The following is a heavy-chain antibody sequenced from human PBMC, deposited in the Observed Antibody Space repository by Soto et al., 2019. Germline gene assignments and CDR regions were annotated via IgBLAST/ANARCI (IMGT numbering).Heavy chain of an antibody. Sequence: GGSLRLSCEVSGFAFSFYSMSWVRQAPGKGLEWVASISGNGGTTYYAASGKGRFTFSRDNSKNTLYLQMKNLRGEDTAVYYCAKDRGGFTNGWEFFDSWGQGTLVTVSS. D-gene: IGHD3-10*01. CDR2: ISGNGGTT. J-gene: IGHJ4*02. V-gene: IGHV3-23*01. CDR1: GFAFSFYS. CDR3: AKDRGGFTNGWEFFDS.